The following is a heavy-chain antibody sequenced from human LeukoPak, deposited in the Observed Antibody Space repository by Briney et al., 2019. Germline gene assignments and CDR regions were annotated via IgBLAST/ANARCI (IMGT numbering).Heavy chain of an antibody. CDR3: ASGEWLPRLFDY. CDR2: IYSGSST. Sequence: GGSLRLSCAASGFTFSDYYMSWVRQAPGKGLEWVSVIYSGSSTYYADSVKGRFTISRDNPKNTLYLQMNSLRAEDTAIYYCASGEWLPRLFDYWGQGTLVTVSS. J-gene: IGHJ4*02. D-gene: IGHD3-10*01. V-gene: IGHV3-53*01. CDR1: GFTFSDYY.